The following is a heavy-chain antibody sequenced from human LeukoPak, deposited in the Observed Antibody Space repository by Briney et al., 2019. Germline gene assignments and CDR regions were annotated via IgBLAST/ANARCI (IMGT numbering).Heavy chain of an antibody. V-gene: IGHV3-30*03. CDR3: AGAYDSSGYYLYPFDI. D-gene: IGHD3-22*01. CDR1: GFTFSSYG. J-gene: IGHJ3*02. CDR2: ISNDGSKK. Sequence: GGSLRLSCAASGFTFSSYGMHWVRQAPGKGLVWVAVISNDGSKKYYADSVKGRFTISRDNSKNTLYLQMNSLRAEDTAVYYCAGAYDSSGYYLYPFDIWGQGTMVTVSS.